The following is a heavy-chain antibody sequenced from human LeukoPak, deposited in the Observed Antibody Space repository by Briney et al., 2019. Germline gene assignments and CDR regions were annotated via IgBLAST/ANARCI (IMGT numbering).Heavy chain of an antibody. Sequence: GGSLRLSCAASGFTFSSYAMSWVRQAPGKGLEWVSAITATSSSTYDADSVQGRFTISRDNSKNTLYLQMNSLRAEDTAVYYCARDRSSSYYFDYWGQGTLVTVSS. CDR3: ARDRSSSYYFDY. J-gene: IGHJ4*02. CDR2: ITATSSST. D-gene: IGHD6-6*01. CDR1: GFTFSSYA. V-gene: IGHV3-23*01.